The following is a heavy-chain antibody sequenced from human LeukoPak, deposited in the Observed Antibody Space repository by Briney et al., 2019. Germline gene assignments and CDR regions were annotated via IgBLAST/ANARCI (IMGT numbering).Heavy chain of an antibody. CDR2: TYHSGST. CDR1: GGSISSGGYY. V-gene: IGHV4-30-2*01. D-gene: IGHD2-2*02. J-gene: IGHJ6*03. CDR3: ARHDLVVPAAISARTAGGYYYYYMDV. Sequence: SETLSLTCTVSGGSISSGGYYWSWIRQPPGKGLEWIGYTYHSGSTYYNPSLKSRVTISVDRSKNQFSLKLSSVTAADTAVYYCARHDLVVPAAISARTAGGYYYYYMDVWGKGTTVTVSS.